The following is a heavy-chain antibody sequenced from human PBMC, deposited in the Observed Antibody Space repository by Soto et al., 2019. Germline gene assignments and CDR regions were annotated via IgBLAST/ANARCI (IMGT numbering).Heavy chain of an antibody. CDR2: IKSDGTVT. CDR3: ARANYAFWSGYHLDY. Sequence: EVQLVESGGGLVQPGGSLRLSCVVSGITFSTYRMHWVRQAPGKGLVWVSHIKSDGTVTHYTDSVRGRFLISRYNAKNTGFLQMNSRRAEDPAVYYCARANYAFWSGYHLDYWGQGTLVTVSS. J-gene: IGHJ4*02. CDR1: GITFSTYR. D-gene: IGHD3-3*01. V-gene: IGHV3-74*01.